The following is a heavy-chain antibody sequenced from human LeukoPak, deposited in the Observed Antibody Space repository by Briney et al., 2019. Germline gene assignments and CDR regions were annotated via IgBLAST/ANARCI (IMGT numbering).Heavy chain of an antibody. Sequence: PSETLSLTCTVSDGSIGSYYWSWIRQPPGKGLEWIGYISYSGSTNYNPSLKSRVTMSVDTSKNQFSLRLSSVTAADTAMYYCASSLDILTGYSLKKFDYWGQGTLVTVSS. CDR2: ISYSGST. J-gene: IGHJ4*02. CDR3: ASSLDILTGYSLKKFDY. V-gene: IGHV4-59*08. CDR1: DGSIGSYY. D-gene: IGHD3-9*01.